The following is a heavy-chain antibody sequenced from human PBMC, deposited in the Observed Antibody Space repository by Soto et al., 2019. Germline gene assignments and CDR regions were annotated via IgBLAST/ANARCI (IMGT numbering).Heavy chain of an antibody. Sequence: EVQLLESGGGLVQPGGSLRLSCSASGFTFTSYAMSWVRQAPGKGLEWVSGISGSGGDTKSADSVKGRFTISRYNFKNMLYLQMNSLRAEDTAVYYCAKHDFPTLYNTGLDSWGQGTLVTVSS. CDR2: ISGSGGDT. CDR3: AKHDFPTLYNTGLDS. CDR1: GFTFTSYA. J-gene: IGHJ4*02. V-gene: IGHV3-23*01. D-gene: IGHD3-3*01.